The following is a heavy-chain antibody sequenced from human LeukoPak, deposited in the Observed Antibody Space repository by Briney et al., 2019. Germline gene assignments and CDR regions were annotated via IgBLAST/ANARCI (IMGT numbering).Heavy chain of an antibody. Sequence: GGSLRLSCVVSGISFSSHGMHWVRQAPGKGLEWVAVIWYDGSNIWYADSVKGRFTISRDNSKNTLYLQMNSLRAEDTAVYYCARDLYFYGSGSYPKDWGQGTLVTVSS. CDR3: ARDLYFYGSGSYPKD. CDR1: GISFSSHG. J-gene: IGHJ4*02. CDR2: IWYDGSNI. D-gene: IGHD3-10*01. V-gene: IGHV3-33*01.